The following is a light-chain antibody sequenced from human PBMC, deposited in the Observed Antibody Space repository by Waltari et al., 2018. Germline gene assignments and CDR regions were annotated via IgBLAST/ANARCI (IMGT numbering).Light chain of an antibody. J-gene: IGKJ1*01. CDR3: QQRGDWPRLT. CDR1: QSVSSY. Sequence: EIVLTQSPGTLSLSPGERATLSCRASQSVSSYLAWYQQKPGQAPRPLIDDASKSATGIPARFSGSGSGADFTLTISSLEPEDFAVYYCQQRGDWPRLTFGQGTKVEIK. CDR2: DAS. V-gene: IGKV3-11*01.